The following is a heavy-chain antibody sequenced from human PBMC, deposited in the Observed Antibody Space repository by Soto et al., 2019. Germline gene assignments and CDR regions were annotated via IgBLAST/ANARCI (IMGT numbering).Heavy chain of an antibody. CDR3: ARDVGLGPVTVSTHVDY. D-gene: IGHD4-17*01. CDR1: GGTFSNYT. V-gene: IGHV1-69*08. Sequence: QVQLVQSGAEVKKPGSSVKVSCKASGGTFSNYTITWVRQAPGQGREWLGRIIPILDIANYEKKCQGRVTITAAQSTSTAYMELSSLRSEDTAVYYGARDVGLGPVTVSTHVDYWGQGTLVIVSS. J-gene: IGHJ4*02. CDR2: IIPILDIA.